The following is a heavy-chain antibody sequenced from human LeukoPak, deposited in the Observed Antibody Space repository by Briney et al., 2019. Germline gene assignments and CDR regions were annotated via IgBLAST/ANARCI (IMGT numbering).Heavy chain of an antibody. J-gene: IGHJ5*02. CDR1: GGSFSGYY. D-gene: IGHD6-13*01. Sequence: SETLSLTCAVYGGSFSGYYWSWIRQPPGKGLEWIGEINHSGGTNYNPSLKSRVTISVDTSKNQFSLKLSSGTAADTAVYYCARARTGYSSSWYMSWFDPWGQGTLVTVSS. CDR3: ARARTGYSSSWYMSWFDP. CDR2: INHSGGT. V-gene: IGHV4-34*01.